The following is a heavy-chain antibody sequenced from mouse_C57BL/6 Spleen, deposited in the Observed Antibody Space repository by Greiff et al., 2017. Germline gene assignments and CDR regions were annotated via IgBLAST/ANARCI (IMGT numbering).Heavy chain of an antibody. CDR3: AIMYWGKNAMDY. J-gene: IGHJ4*01. V-gene: IGHV3-6*01. CDR1: GYSITSGYY. D-gene: IGHD4-1*01. Sequence: DVKLQESGPGLVKPSQSLSLTCSVTGYSITSGYYWNWIRQFPGNKLEWMGYISYDGSNNYNPALKNRISITRDTSKNQFFLKLNSVTTEDTATYYCAIMYWGKNAMDYWGQGASVTVAS. CDR2: ISYDGSN.